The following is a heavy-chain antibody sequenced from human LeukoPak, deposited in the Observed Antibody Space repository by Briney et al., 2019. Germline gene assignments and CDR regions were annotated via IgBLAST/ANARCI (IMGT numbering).Heavy chain of an antibody. D-gene: IGHD3-22*01. Sequence: ASVKVSCKASVYTFTGYYMHWVRQAPGQRLEWMGWINPNSGGTNYAQKFQGRVTMTRDTSISSAYMELSRLRSDDTAVYYCARIVVADSNLFDPWGQGTLVTVSS. V-gene: IGHV1-2*02. CDR3: ARIVVADSNLFDP. J-gene: IGHJ5*02. CDR1: VYTFTGYY. CDR2: INPNSGGT.